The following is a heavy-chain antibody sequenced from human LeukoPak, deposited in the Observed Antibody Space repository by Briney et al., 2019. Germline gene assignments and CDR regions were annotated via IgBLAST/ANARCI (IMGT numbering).Heavy chain of an antibody. CDR3: ARDGVRYFDWLAPYYYYYGMDV. Sequence: GGSLRLPCAASGFTFSSYWMHWVRQAPGKGLVWVSRINSDGSSTSYADSVKGRFTISRDNAKNTLYLQMNSLRAEDTAVYYCARDGVRYFDWLAPYYYYYGMDVWGQGTTVTVSS. CDR1: GFTFSSYW. D-gene: IGHD3-9*01. V-gene: IGHV3-74*01. CDR2: INSDGSST. J-gene: IGHJ6*02.